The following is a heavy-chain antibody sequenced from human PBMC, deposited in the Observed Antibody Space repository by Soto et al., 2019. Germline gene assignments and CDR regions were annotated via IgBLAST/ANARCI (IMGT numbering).Heavy chain of an antibody. Sequence: ASVKVSCKASGYTFTSYAMHWVRQAPGQRLEWMGWINAGNGNTKYSQKFQGRVTITRDTSASTAYMELSSLRSEDTAVYYCARGITIHTHLDYWGQGPLVTVSS. CDR3: ARGITIHTHLDY. CDR2: INAGNGNT. D-gene: IGHD3-3*01. J-gene: IGHJ4*02. V-gene: IGHV1-3*01. CDR1: GYTFTSYA.